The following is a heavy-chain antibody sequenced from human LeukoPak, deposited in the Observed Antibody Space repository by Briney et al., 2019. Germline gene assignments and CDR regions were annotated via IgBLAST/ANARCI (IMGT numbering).Heavy chain of an antibody. J-gene: IGHJ4*02. V-gene: IGHV3-48*03. CDR2: ISSSGSTI. CDR3: ASGDRYYYDSSGYYHGFDY. CDR1: GFTFSSYE. Sequence: GGSLRLSCAASGFTFSSYEMNWVRQAPGKGLEWVSYISSSGSTIYYADSVKGRFTISRDNAKNSLYLQMNSLRAEDTAVYYCASGDRYYYDSSGYYHGFDYWGQGTLVTVSS. D-gene: IGHD3-22*01.